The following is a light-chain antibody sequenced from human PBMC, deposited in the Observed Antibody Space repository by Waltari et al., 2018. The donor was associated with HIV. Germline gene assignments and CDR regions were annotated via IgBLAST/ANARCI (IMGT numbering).Light chain of an antibody. CDR1: QIVRSL. CDR2: DAF. V-gene: IGKV3-11*01. J-gene: IGKJ4*01. CDR3: QQRSNWPLT. Sequence: DIVFTQSPATLSFSPGEVSTLSCRASQIVRSLFGWYHQEPGQAPRLLSYDAFNRATGTPARFSGSGSGTDFTLNISSLEPEDFAVYYCQQRSNWPLTVGGGTKVEIK.